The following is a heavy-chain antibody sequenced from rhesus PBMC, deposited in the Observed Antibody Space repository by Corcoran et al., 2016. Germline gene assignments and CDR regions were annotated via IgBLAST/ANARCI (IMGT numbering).Heavy chain of an antibody. J-gene: IGHJ4*01. D-gene: IGHD4-29*01. V-gene: IGHV3-136*01. CDR1: GFTFVFSD. Sequence: EFQLVESGGGLVQPVGSLILSCAASGFTFVFSDMAWVRPAPGKGLEWVSYISYSGKTIYYPDSVKGRFTISRDNAKNSLSLQMSSLRADDTAVYYCARHDYAVWGQGVRVTVSS. CDR3: ARHDYAV. CDR2: ISYSGKTI.